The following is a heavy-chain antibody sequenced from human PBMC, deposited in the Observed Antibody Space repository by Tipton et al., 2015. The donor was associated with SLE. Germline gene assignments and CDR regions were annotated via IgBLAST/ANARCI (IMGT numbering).Heavy chain of an antibody. CDR2: ISSSSYI. CDR3: ARDYYDYVWGSWGY. J-gene: IGHJ4*02. D-gene: IGHD3-16*01. CDR1: GFTFSSYE. V-gene: IGHV3-48*03. Sequence: GSLRLSCAASGFTFSSYEMNWVRQAPGKGLEWVSYISSSSYISYADSVKGRFTISRDNAKNSLYLQMNSLRAEDTAVYYCARDYYDYVWGSWGYWGQGTLVTVSS.